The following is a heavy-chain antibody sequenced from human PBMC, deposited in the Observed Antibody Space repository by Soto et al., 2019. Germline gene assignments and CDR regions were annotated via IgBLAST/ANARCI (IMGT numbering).Heavy chain of an antibody. CDR3: AKDLRGIEWGFDY. D-gene: IGHD1-26*01. CDR1: GFTFSSYG. J-gene: IGHJ4*02. V-gene: IGHV3-30*18. CDR2: ISYDGSNK. Sequence: PGGSLRLSCAASGFTFSSYGMHWVRQAPGKGLEWVAVISYDGSNKYYADSVKGRFTISRDNSKNTLYLQMNSLRAEDTAVYYCAKDLRGIEWGFDYWGQGTLVTVSS.